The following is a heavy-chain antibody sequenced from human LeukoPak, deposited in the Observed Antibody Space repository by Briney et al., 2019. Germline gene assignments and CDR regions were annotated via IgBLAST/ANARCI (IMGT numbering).Heavy chain of an antibody. V-gene: IGHV3-11*01. CDR1: GFTFSDYY. Sequence: GGSLRLPCAASGFTFSDYYMSWIRQAPGKGLEWVSYISSSGSTIYYADSVKGRFTISRDNAKNSLYLQMNSLRAEDTAVYYCAREGHSYGHKLNLPFDYWGQGTLVTVSS. CDR3: AREGHSYGHKLNLPFDY. CDR2: ISSSGSTI. D-gene: IGHD5-18*01. J-gene: IGHJ4*02.